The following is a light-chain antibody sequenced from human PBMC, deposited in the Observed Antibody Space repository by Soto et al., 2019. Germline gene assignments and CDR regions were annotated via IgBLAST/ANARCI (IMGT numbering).Light chain of an antibody. J-gene: IGKJ1*01. CDR3: LQHYSYSWT. V-gene: IGKV1-17*01. CDR2: AAS. Sequence: DIQMTQSPSSLSASVGDRVTITCRASQGIGNSLGWYQQEPGKAPKRLIYAASSLQSGVPSRFSGSGSGTEFTLTISSLQPEDFATYYCLQHYSYSWTFGQGTKVEIK. CDR1: QGIGNS.